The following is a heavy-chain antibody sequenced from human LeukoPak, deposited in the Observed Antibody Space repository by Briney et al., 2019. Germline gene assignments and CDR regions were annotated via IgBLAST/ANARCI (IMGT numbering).Heavy chain of an antibody. Sequence: ASVKVSCKASGGTFSSYAISWVRQAPGQGLEWMGRIIPIFGTANYAQKFQGRVTITTDESTSTAYMELSSLRSEDTAVYYCARGDYDILTGYLDYWGQGTLVTVSS. CDR1: GGTFSSYA. CDR2: IIPIFGTA. V-gene: IGHV1-69*05. CDR3: ARGDYDILTGYLDY. J-gene: IGHJ4*02. D-gene: IGHD3-9*01.